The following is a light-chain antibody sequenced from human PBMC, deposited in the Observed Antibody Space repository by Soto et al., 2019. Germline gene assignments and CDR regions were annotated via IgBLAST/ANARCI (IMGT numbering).Light chain of an antibody. Sequence: QSALTQPPSASGSPGQSVTISCTGTSSDVGGYNYVSWYQQHPGKAPKLMISEVSKRPSGVPDRFSRSKSGTTASLTVSGLQDEDEADYYCSSCAGNNNVVFGGGTKVTVL. V-gene: IGLV2-8*01. CDR3: SSCAGNNNVV. CDR2: EVS. J-gene: IGLJ2*01. CDR1: SSDVGGYNY.